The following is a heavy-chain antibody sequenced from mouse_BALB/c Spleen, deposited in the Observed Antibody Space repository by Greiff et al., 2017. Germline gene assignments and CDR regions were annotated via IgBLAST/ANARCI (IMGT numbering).Heavy chain of an antibody. CDR1: GFTFSSFG. J-gene: IGHJ4*01. D-gene: IGHD2-1*01. CDR2: ISSGSSTI. Sequence: EVMLVESGGGLVQPGGSRKLSCAASGFTFSSFGMHWVRQAPEKGLEWVAYISSGSSTIYYADIVKGRFTISRDNPKNTLFLQMTSLRSEDTAMYYCARNGNSYAMDYWGQGTSVTVSS. CDR3: ARNGNSYAMDY. V-gene: IGHV5-17*02.